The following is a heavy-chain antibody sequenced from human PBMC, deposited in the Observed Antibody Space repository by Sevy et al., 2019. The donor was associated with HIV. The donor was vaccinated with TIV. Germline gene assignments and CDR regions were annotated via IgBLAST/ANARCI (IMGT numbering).Heavy chain of an antibody. D-gene: IGHD3-22*01. Sequence: GGSLRLSCKASGFIFSNYEMNWVRQAPGKGLEWVSYISPSGHAIYYADSVKGRFTVSRDNAKNSLYLQMNSLRGDDKALYYCARDIDSSGYSYAFDLWGQGTMVTVSS. CDR3: ARDIDSSGYSYAFDL. V-gene: IGHV3-48*03. CDR1: GFIFSNYE. CDR2: ISPSGHAI. J-gene: IGHJ3*01.